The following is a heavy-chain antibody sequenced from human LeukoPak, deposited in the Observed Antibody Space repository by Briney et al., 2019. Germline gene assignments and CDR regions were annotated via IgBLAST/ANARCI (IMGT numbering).Heavy chain of an antibody. V-gene: IGHV1-69*16. CDR3: ARRDSATPYYFDY. J-gene: IGHJ4*02. CDR1: GGSFRSYT. D-gene: IGHD2-15*01. Sequence: SVKVSCKASGGSFRSYTICWVRQAPGQGLEWMGGIIPILGTANYAQKFQGRVTLITDESTSTAYMELSSLRSEDTAVYYCARRDSATPYYFDYWAQGSLVAVSS. CDR2: IIPILGTA.